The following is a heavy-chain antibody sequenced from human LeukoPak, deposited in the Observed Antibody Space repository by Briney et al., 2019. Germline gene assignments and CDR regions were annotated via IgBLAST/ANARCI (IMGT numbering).Heavy chain of an antibody. V-gene: IGHV4-30-4*08. Sequence: SETLSLTCTVSGGSISSGDYYWSWIRQPPGKGLEWIGYIYYSGSTYYNPSLKSRVTISVDTSKNQFSPKLSSVTAADTAVYYCARAGGSGSYLPNIFDYWGQGTLVTVSS. CDR2: IYYSGST. CDR1: GGSISSGDYY. CDR3: ARAGGSGSYLPNIFDY. D-gene: IGHD3-10*01. J-gene: IGHJ4*02.